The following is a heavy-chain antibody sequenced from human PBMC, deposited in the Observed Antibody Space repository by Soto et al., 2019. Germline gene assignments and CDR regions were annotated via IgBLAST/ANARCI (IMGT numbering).Heavy chain of an antibody. CDR3: AISRYCISTSCLPPSFGYYYSVMDV. D-gene: IGHD2-2*01. Sequence: QVQLVQSGAEVKKPGSSVKVSCKASGGTFSSYAISWVRQAPGQGLEWMGGNIPIFCTAHYAQKFQGSVTITADESTRTAYMELSSLRSEETAVYYCAISRYCISTSCLPPSFGYYYSVMDVRGQGTTVTVSS. V-gene: IGHV1-69*12. J-gene: IGHJ6*02. CDR1: GGTFSSYA. CDR2: NIPIFCTA.